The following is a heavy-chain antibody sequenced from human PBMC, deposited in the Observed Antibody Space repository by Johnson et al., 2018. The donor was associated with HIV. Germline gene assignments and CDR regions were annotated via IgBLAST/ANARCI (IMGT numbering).Heavy chain of an antibody. CDR1: GFTFSTYG. D-gene: IGHD1-26*01. CDR3: ANLPTRRSYYTLGAFDI. CDR2: ISYDGGNK. V-gene: IGHV3-30*18. Sequence: QVQLVESGGGVVQPGRSLRLSCAASGFTFSTYGMHWVRQAPGKGLEWVTFISYDGGNKHYADSVKGRFTISRDNSKNTLYLQMNSLRAEDTAVYYCANLPTRRSYYTLGAFDIWGQGTMVTVSS. J-gene: IGHJ3*02.